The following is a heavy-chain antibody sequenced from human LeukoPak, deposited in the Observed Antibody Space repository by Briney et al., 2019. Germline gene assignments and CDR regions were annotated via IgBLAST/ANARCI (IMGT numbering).Heavy chain of an antibody. Sequence: GGSLRLSCAASGFTFSSYSMNWVRQAPGKGLEWVSSISSSSSYIYYADSVKGRFTISRDNAKNSLYLQMNSLRAEDTAVYYCARDPPHNWNDRFDYWGQGTLVTVSS. CDR2: ISSSSSYI. V-gene: IGHV3-21*01. D-gene: IGHD1-1*01. CDR3: ARDPPHNWNDRFDY. CDR1: GFTFSSYS. J-gene: IGHJ4*02.